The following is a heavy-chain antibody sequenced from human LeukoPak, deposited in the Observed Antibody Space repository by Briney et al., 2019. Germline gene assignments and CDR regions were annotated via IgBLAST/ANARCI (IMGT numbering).Heavy chain of an antibody. V-gene: IGHV3-48*04. CDR1: EFTFVRYA. CDR3: VRDPSYGSSWYYYMDV. Sequence: GGSLRLSCAASEFTFVRYAMNWVRQAPGKGLEWVSYISSSRFKIGYADSVKGRFTISRDNSKNSLYLQMDSLRVEDTAVYYCVRDPSYGSSWYYYMDVWGKGTTVTVSS. J-gene: IGHJ6*03. CDR2: ISSSRFKI. D-gene: IGHD6-13*01.